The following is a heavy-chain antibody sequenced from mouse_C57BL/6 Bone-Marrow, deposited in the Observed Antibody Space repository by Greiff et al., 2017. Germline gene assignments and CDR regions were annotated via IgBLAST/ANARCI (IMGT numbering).Heavy chain of an antibody. Sequence: EVMLVESEGGLVQPGSSMKLSCTASGFTFSDYYMAWVRQVPEKGLEWVANINYDGSSTYYLASLQSRFIISRDNAKNILYLQMSSLKSEDTATXYCAREGDYDVYFDDWGKGTTVTVAS. CDR3: AREGDYDVYFDD. J-gene: IGHJ2*01. D-gene: IGHD2-4*01. V-gene: IGHV5-16*01. CDR2: INYDGSST. CDR1: GFTFSDYY.